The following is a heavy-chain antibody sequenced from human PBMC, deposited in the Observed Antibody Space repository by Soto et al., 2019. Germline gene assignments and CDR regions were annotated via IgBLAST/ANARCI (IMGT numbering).Heavy chain of an antibody. CDR3: ARASDDYGDYGSFDY. D-gene: IGHD4-17*01. CDR2: IYHSGST. J-gene: IGHJ4*02. V-gene: IGHV4-4*02. CDR1: GGSISSSNL. Sequence: KPSETLSLTCAVSGGSISSSNLWSCVRQPPGKGLEWIGEIYHSGSTNYNPSLKSRVTISVDKSKNQFSLKLSSVTAADTAVYYCARASDDYGDYGSFDYWGQGTLVTVYS.